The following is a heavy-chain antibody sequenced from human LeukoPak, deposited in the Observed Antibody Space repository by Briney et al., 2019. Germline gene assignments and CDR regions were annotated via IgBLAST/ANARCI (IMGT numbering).Heavy chain of an antibody. V-gene: IGHV4-34*01. Sequence: SETLSLTCAVYGGSFRGYYWSWIRKPPGKGLEWIGEINHSGSTNYNPSLKSRVTISLDTSMKKFSLKLNSVTAADTAVYYCASTERCSTTCPLDYWGQGTLVTVSS. CDR2: INHSGST. D-gene: IGHD2-2*01. CDR3: ASTERCSTTCPLDY. J-gene: IGHJ4*02. CDR1: GGSFRGYY.